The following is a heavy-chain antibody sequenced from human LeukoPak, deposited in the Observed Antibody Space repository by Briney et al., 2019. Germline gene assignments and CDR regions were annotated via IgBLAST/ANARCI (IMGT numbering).Heavy chain of an antibody. CDR2: ISGSGGST. J-gene: IGHJ3*02. V-gene: IGHV3-23*01. Sequence: PGRSLRLSCAASGFTFSSYAMSWVRQAPGKGLEWVSAISGSGGSTYYADSVKGRFTISRDNSKNTLYLQMNSLRAEDTAVYYCAKVGYYYDSSGSSHDAFDIWGQGTMVTVSS. D-gene: IGHD3-22*01. CDR1: GFTFSSYA. CDR3: AKVGYYYDSSGSSHDAFDI.